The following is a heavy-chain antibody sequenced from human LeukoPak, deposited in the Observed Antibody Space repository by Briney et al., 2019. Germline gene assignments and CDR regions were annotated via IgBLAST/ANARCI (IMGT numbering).Heavy chain of an antibody. D-gene: IGHD6-19*01. CDR2: INPNSGDT. Sequence: GASVKVSCKASGYTFTGYYMHWVRQAPGQGLEWMGWINPNSGDTNYAQKVQGRVTMTTDTSTTTAYMELRSLRSDDTAVYYCARQGYSSGWYWFDPWGQGTLVTVSS. V-gene: IGHV1-2*02. CDR1: GYTFTGYY. J-gene: IGHJ5*02. CDR3: ARQGYSSGWYWFDP.